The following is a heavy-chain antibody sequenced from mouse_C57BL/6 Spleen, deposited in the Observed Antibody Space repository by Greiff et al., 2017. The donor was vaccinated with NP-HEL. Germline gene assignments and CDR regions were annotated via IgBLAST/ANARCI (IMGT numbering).Heavy chain of an antibody. J-gene: IGHJ2*01. CDR2: INPNNGGT. CDR1: GYTFTDYY. V-gene: IGHV1-26*01. D-gene: IGHD1-1*01. CDR3: ARSPTVVATPFDY. Sequence: VQLQQSGPELVKPGASVKISCKASGYTFTDYYMNWVKQSHGKSLEWIGDINPNNGGTSYNQKFKGKATLTVDKSSSTAYMELRSLTSEDSAVYYCARSPTVVATPFDYWGQGTTLTVSS.